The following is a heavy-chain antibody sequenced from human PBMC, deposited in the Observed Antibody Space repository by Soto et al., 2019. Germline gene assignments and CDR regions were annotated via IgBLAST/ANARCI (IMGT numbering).Heavy chain of an antibody. V-gene: IGHV3-72*01. J-gene: IGHJ4*02. CDR3: AQSRDGYSLDY. CDR2: TRNKINIYTT. Sequence: EVQLVESGGGLAQPGGSLRLSCAASGFTFSDHYMDWVRQAPGKGLEWVGRTRNKINIYTTEYAASVKGRFTISRDDSKNSLYLQMNSLKTEDTAVYYCAQSRDGYSLDYWGQGTLVTVSS. CDR1: GFTFSDHY. D-gene: IGHD5-18*01.